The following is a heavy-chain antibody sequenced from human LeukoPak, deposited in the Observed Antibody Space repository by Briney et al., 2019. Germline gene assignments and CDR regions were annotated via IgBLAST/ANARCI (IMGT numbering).Heavy chain of an antibody. D-gene: IGHD6-19*01. CDR2: TSGNGYKT. V-gene: IGHV3-23*01. CDR3: AKDSGWPFDY. Sequence: GGSLRXXCAASGFTFSSYAMSWVRQAPGKGLEWVSATSGNGYKTYYADSVKGRFTISRDNSKNTLYLQMNSLRAEDTAVYYCAKDSGWPFDYWGQGTLVTVSS. J-gene: IGHJ4*02. CDR1: GFTFSSYA.